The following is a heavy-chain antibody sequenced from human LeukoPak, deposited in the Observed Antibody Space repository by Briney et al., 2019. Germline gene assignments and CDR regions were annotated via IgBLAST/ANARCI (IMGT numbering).Heavy chain of an antibody. CDR2: IYHSGST. J-gene: IGHJ4*02. V-gene: IGHV4-4*02. CDR3: ARLGRNYDFWSGYIFDY. CDR1: GGSISSSNW. D-gene: IGHD3-3*01. Sequence: PSGTLSLTYAVSGGSISSSNWWSWVRQPPGKGLEWIGEIYHSGSTNYNPSLKSRVTISVDKSKNQFSLKLSSVTAADTAVYYCARLGRNYDFWSGYIFDYWGQGTLVTVSS.